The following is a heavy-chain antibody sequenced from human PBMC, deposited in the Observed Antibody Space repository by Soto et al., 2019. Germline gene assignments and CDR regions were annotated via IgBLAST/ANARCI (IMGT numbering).Heavy chain of an antibody. J-gene: IGHJ4*02. Sequence: FGPTLVSPTQTLTLTCTVFGFSLSTSGVSKAWIRQPQGKAMEWLALIYWDGNKRYSPSLESRLTITKDISKNQVVLTMTYIDPLYTATYFCAHRHGSSGSYYFDYWGPGTLVTVSS. D-gene: IGHD3-10*01. V-gene: IGHV2-5*02. CDR1: GFSLSTSGVS. CDR2: IYWDGNK. CDR3: AHRHGSSGSYYFDY.